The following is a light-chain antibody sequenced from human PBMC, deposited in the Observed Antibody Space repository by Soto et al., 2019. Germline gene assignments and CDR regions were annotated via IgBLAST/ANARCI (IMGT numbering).Light chain of an antibody. CDR1: SSNIGNNY. CDR3: AAWDDRLSVT. V-gene: IGLV1-47*01. CDR2: RNN. J-gene: IGLJ1*01. Sequence: QSVLTQPPSASGTPGQRVTISCSGSSSNIGNNYVYWYQQLSGTAPKLLIYRNNQRPSGVPDRFSGSKSGTSASLAISGLRPEDEADYYCAAWDDRLSVTFGTGTKVTVL.